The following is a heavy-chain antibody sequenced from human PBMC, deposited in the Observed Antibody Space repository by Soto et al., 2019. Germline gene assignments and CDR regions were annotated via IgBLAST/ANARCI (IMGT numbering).Heavy chain of an antibody. CDR1: GGSFSNYY. Sequence: PSETLSLTCVVYGGSFSNYYWTWIRQPPGKGLEWIGQINHSGSSTYNPSLKSRVTISVDTSKDQFSVRLRSVTAADTAVYYCARGEVRGLIATGLDYWGQGALVTVSS. CDR3: ARGEVRGLIATGLDY. J-gene: IGHJ4*02. CDR2: INHSGSS. V-gene: IGHV4-34*01. D-gene: IGHD3-10*01.